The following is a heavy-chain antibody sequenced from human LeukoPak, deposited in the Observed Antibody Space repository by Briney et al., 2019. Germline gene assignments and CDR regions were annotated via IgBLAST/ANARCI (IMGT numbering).Heavy chain of an antibody. CDR3: AKAACGSECYYYYDY. V-gene: IGHV3-23*01. D-gene: IGHD2-21*01. J-gene: IGHJ4*02. CDR1: GFTFSSYA. CDR2: ISGSRGRT. Sequence: GGSLRLFCAASGFTFSSYAVIWVRQAPGKELEWFSGISGSRGRTLYADSVKGRFTISIATPKNPLYLQLNTLRAEDTAVYYCAKAACGSECYYYYDYWGQGTLVSVSS.